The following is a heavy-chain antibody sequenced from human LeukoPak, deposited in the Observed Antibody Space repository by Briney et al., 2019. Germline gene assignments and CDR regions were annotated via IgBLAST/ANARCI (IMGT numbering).Heavy chain of an antibody. D-gene: IGHD2-2*01. CDR2: ISGSGGST. V-gene: IGHV3-23*01. CDR3: AKDKNEYQLPSNWFDP. CDR1: GFTFSNSV. Sequence: GGSLRLSCAASGFTFSNSVVSWVRQAPGKGLEWVSAISGSGGSTYYADSVKGRFTISRDNSKNTLYLQMNSLRAEDTAVYYCAKDKNEYQLPSNWFDPWGQGTLVTVSS. J-gene: IGHJ5*02.